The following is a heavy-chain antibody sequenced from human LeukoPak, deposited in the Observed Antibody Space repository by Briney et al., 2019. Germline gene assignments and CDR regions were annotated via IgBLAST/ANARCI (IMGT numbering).Heavy chain of an antibody. CDR2: IYYSGST. CDR3: ARGSNYYDSSGDRTYYFDY. V-gene: IGHV4-61*01. J-gene: IGHJ4*02. D-gene: IGHD3-22*01. CDR1: GGSISSSSYY. Sequence: SETLSLTCTVSGGSISSSSYYWSWIRQPPGKGLEWIGYIYYSGSTNYNPSLKSRVTISVDTSKNQFSLKLSSVTAADTAVYYCARGSNYYDSSGDRTYYFDYWGQGTLVTVSS.